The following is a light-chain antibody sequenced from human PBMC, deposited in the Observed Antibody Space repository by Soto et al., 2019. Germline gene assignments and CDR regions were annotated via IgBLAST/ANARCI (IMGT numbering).Light chain of an antibody. CDR3: SSFTSTSSLV. J-gene: IGLJ3*02. V-gene: IGLV2-14*01. CDR1: NSDVGGYNY. Sequence: QSALTQPASVSGSPGQSITISCTGSNSDVGGYNYVSWYQQHPGKAPKLMIYEVFNRPSGVSSRFSGSKSGNTASLTISGLQAEDEADYYCSSFTSTSSLVFGGGTQLTVL. CDR2: EVF.